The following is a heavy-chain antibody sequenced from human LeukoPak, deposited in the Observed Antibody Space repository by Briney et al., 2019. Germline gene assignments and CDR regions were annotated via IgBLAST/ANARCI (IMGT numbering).Heavy chain of an antibody. CDR2: ITHSGST. CDR1: GGSFSNYY. V-gene: IGHV4-34*01. J-gene: IGHJ3*01. Sequence: PSETLSLTCAVYGGSFSNYYWSWIRQPPGKGLEWIGGITHSGSTNYNPSLKSRVTISVDTSKNQFSLKLSSVTAADTAAYYCARDEDAFDLWGQGTMVSVSS. CDR3: ARDEDAFDL.